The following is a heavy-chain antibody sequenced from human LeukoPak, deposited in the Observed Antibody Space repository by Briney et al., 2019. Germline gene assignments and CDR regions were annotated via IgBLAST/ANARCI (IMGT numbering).Heavy chain of an antibody. V-gene: IGHV1-18*01. CDR2: ISDYSGNP. D-gene: IGHD3-3*02. CDR1: GYTFTSYG. J-gene: IGHJ4*02. Sequence: ASVKVSCKASGYTFTSYGISWVRQAPGQGLEWMGWISDYSGNPNYAQKFQGRVTMTADTFTSTAYMELRSLRSDDTAVYFCARDSLLAAPYTDYWGQGTLVTVSS. CDR3: ARDSLLAAPYTDY.